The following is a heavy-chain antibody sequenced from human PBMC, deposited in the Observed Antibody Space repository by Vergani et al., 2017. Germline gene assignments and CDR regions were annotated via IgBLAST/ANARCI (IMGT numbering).Heavy chain of an antibody. V-gene: IGHV2-5*01. CDR1: GFSLSTNGVG. D-gene: IGHD1-1*01. CDR3: AHRVHDLLLDSATFLPY. CDR2: IYWNDDK. J-gene: IGHJ4*02. Sequence: MTLTESGPTFVKPTQTLTLTCTFSGFSLSTNGVGVGWIRQPPGKALEWLALIYWNDDKYYAPSLNNRLSVAKGPSKDQVFLKMNDFDPVATATYYCAHRVHDLLLDSATFLPYWGQGRLVTVSS.